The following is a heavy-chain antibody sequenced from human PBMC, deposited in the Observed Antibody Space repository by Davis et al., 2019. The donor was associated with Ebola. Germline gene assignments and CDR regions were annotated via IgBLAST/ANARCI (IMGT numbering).Heavy chain of an antibody. CDR2: ISAYNGNT. CDR3: ARGIVGNTGPQSFDY. D-gene: IGHD1-26*01. CDR1: GYTFTSYG. Sequence: ASVKVSCKASGYTFTSYGISWVRQAPGQGLEWMGWISAYNGNTNYAQKLQGRVTMTTDTSTSTAYMELRSLRSDDTAVYYCARGIVGNTGPQSFDYWGQGTLVTVSS. J-gene: IGHJ4*02. V-gene: IGHV1-18*04.